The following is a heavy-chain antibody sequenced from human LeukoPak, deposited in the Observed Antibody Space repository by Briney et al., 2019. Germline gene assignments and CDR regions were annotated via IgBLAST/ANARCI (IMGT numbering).Heavy chain of an antibody. D-gene: IGHD3-10*01. CDR2: IYYSGST. CDR3: ASGIRSRFGELFFDY. J-gene: IGHJ4*02. V-gene: IGHV4-59*01. CDR1: GGSISSYY. Sequence: SETLSLTCTVSGGSISSYYWSWIRQPPGKGLEWIGYIYYSGSTNYNPSLKSRVTISVDTSKNQFSLKLSSVTAADTAVYYCASGIRSRFGELFFDYWGQGTLVTVSS.